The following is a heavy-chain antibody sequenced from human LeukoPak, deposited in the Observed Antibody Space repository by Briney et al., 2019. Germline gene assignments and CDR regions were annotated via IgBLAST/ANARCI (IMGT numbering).Heavy chain of an antibody. V-gene: IGHV3-66*01. D-gene: IGHD6-13*01. Sequence: GGSLRLTCAASGSTVSSNYMSWVRQAPGKGLEWVSVIYSGGSTYYADSVKGRFTISRDNSKNTLYLQMNSLRAEDTAVYYCASTRAAAGTIEDYWGQGTLVTVSS. CDR1: GSTVSSNY. CDR2: IYSGGST. CDR3: ASTRAAAGTIEDY. J-gene: IGHJ4*02.